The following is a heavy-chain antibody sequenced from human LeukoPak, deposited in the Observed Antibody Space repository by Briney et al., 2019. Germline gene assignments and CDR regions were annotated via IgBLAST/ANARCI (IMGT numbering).Heavy chain of an antibody. CDR1: GFTFSSYS. J-gene: IGHJ6*03. V-gene: IGHV3-21*01. CDR2: ISSSSSYI. CDR3: ARDSSTIFGGHYYYYMDV. Sequence: GGSLRLSCAASGFTFSSYSMNWVRQAPGKGLEWVSSISSSSSYIYYADSVKGRFTISRDNAKNSLYLQMNSLRAEDTAVYYCARDSSTIFGGHYYYYMDVWGKGTTVTVSS. D-gene: IGHD3-3*01.